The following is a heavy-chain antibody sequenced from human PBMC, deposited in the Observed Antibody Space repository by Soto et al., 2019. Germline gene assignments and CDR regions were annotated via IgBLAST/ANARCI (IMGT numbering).Heavy chain of an antibody. CDR3: AKGPDYGDSTDYFDY. V-gene: IGHV3-7*01. CDR2: IKQDGSEK. Sequence: GGSLRLSCAASGFTFSAYWMSWVRQAPGKGLEWVANIKQDGSEKYNVDSVRGRFTISRDNAKNSLYLQMNSLTGEDTAMYYCAKGPDYGDSTDYFDYLGQGALVTVSS. D-gene: IGHD4-17*01. J-gene: IGHJ4*02. CDR1: GFTFSAYW.